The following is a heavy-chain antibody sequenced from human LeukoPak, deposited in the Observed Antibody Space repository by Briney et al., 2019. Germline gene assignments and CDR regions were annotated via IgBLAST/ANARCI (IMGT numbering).Heavy chain of an antibody. CDR2: IIPIFGTA. V-gene: IGHV1-69*13. D-gene: IGHD6-13*01. J-gene: IGHJ4*02. Sequence: SVKVSCKASGGTFSSYAISWVRQAPGQGLEWMGGIIPIFGTANYAQKFQGRVTITADESTSTAYMELSSLRTEDTAVYYCARESPGYSTNFDYWGQGTLVTVSS. CDR3: ARESPGYSTNFDY. CDR1: GGTFSSYA.